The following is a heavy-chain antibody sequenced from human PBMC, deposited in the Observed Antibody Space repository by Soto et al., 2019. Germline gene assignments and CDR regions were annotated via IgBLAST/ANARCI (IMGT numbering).Heavy chain of an antibody. CDR1: GFTLGSYG. Sequence: QVQLVESGGGVVQPGRSLRLSCAASGFTLGSYGMHWVRQAPGKGLEWVAVIWYDGSIEYYADSVKGRLTISRDNSKNTLYLQMNSLRAEDTAVYYCARDKTIPAAGPFDYWGQGTLVTVSS. CDR3: ARDKTIPAAGPFDY. CDR2: IWYDGSIE. J-gene: IGHJ4*02. D-gene: IGHD6-13*01. V-gene: IGHV3-33*01.